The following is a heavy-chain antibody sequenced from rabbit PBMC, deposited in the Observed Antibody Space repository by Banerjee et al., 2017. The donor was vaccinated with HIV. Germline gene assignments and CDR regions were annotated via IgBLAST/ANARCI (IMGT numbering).Heavy chain of an antibody. V-gene: IGHV1S40*01. Sequence: QSLEESGGDLVKPGASLTLTCTASGFSFSSSYYMCWVRQAPGKGLEWIGCIGAGSGTTYYASWAKGRFTISKTSSTTVTLQMTSLTAADTATYFCARIDYTYGYAGYAYATWYYFNLWGPGTLVTVS. CDR1: GFSFSSSYY. J-gene: IGHJ4*01. D-gene: IGHD6-1*01. CDR3: ARIDYTYGYAGYAYATWYYFNL. CDR2: IGAGSGTT.